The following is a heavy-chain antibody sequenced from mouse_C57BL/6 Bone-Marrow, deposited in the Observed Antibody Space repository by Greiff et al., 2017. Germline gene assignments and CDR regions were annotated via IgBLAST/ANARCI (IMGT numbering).Heavy chain of an antibody. CDR2: INPNNGGT. J-gene: IGHJ4*01. CDR3: AGDDNYPYAMDY. V-gene: IGHV1-26*01. CDR1: GYTFTDYY. Sequence: EVQLQQSGPELVKPGASVKISCKASGYTFTDYYMNWVKQSHGKSLEWIGDINPNNGGTSYNQKFKGKATLTVDKSSSTAYMELSSLTSEDSAVYSCAGDDNYPYAMDYWGQGTSVTVSS. D-gene: IGHD2-1*01.